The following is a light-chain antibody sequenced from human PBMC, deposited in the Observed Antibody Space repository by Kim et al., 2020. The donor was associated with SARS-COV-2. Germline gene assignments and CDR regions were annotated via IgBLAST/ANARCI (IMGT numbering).Light chain of an antibody. V-gene: IGKV1-39*01. CDR3: QQGYST. J-gene: IGKJ2*01. CDR1: QSISTY. Sequence: DIQTTQSPSSLSASVGDRVTITCRASQSISTYLNWYQQKPDKAPKLLIYGASNLPSGVPSRFSGSGSGTDFALTISTLQPVSFGTYYCQQGYSTFGQGTKLEI. CDR2: GAS.